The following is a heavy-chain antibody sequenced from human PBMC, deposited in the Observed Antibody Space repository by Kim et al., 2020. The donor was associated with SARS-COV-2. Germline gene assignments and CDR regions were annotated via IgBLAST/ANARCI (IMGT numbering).Heavy chain of an antibody. J-gene: IGHJ6*02. Sequence: SVKVSCKASGDTFSSYAISWVRQAPGQGLEWMGGIIPIFGTANYAQKFQGRVTITADESTSTAYMELSSLRSEDTAVYYCARVLRKSYYDSSAQTPDYYGMDVWGQGTTVTVSS. CDR3: ARVLRKSYYDSSAQTPDYYGMDV. D-gene: IGHD3-22*01. CDR2: IIPIFGTA. V-gene: IGHV1-69*13. CDR1: GDTFSSYA.